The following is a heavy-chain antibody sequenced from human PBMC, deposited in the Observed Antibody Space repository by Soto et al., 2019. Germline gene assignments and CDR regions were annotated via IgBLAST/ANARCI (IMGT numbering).Heavy chain of an antibody. J-gene: IGHJ4*02. V-gene: IGHV3-23*01. CDR1: GLSFAGYA. D-gene: IGHD3-10*01. CDR3: AKTQTFNGYYGGFDA. Sequence: GGSLRLSCAATGLSFAGYALTWVRQAPGKGLEWLSAVSGGGASTYYADSVRGRFSISRDVSGNMIYLQLNRLTAGDTATYYCAKTQTFNGYYGGFDAWGQGTRVPVYS. CDR2: VSGGGAST.